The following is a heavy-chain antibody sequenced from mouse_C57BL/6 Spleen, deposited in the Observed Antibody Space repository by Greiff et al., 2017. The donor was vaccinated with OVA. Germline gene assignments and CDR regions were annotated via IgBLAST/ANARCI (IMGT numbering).Heavy chain of an antibody. Sequence: EVKVVESGGGLVKPGGSLKLSCAASGFTFSDYGMHWVRQAPEKGLEWVAYISSGSSTIYYADTVKGRFTISRDNAKNTLFLQMTSLRSEDTAMYYCAKPNYSNYFDYWGQGTTLTVSS. CDR2: ISSGSSTI. D-gene: IGHD2-5*01. J-gene: IGHJ2*01. CDR1: GFTFSDYG. V-gene: IGHV5-17*01. CDR3: AKPNYSNYFDY.